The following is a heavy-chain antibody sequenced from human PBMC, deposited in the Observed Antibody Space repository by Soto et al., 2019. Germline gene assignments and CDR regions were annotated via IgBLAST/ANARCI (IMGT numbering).Heavy chain of an antibody. V-gene: IGHV1-69*06. CDR3: ARDTEVVPAAISGLGWFDP. D-gene: IGHD2-2*02. J-gene: IGHJ5*02. CDR1: GGTFSSYA. CDR2: IIPIFGTA. Sequence: QVQLVQSGAEVKKPGSSVKVSCKASGGTFSSYAISWVRQAPGQGLEWMGGIIPIFGTANYAQKFQGRVTITADKSTSTAYMELSSLRPEDTAVYYCARDTEVVPAAISGLGWFDPWGQGTLVTVSS.